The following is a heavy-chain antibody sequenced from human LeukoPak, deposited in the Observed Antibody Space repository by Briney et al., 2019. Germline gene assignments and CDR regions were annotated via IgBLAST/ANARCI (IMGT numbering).Heavy chain of an antibody. V-gene: IGHV3-23*01. J-gene: IGHJ4*02. CDR2: ISDNEGST. D-gene: IGHD5-18*01. CDR1: GFTFNYYA. Sequence: GGSLTLSCAASGFTFNYYAMSWVRQAPGKGLEWVSGISDNEGSTYYRDSVKGRFTISRDNTKNTVYLQLNNLRADDTAVYFCARHDSFIPYWGEETVVIVSS. CDR3: ARHDSFIPY.